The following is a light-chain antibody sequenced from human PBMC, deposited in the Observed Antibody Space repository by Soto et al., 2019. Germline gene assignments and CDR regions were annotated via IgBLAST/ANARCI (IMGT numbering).Light chain of an antibody. CDR2: DVS. CDR3: NSYTTSSSLYV. V-gene: IGLV2-14*01. Sequence: QSALTQPASVSGSPGQSITISCTGTSSDIGGYDHVSWCQQYPGKAPKLMIYDVSNRPSGVSDRFSGSKSANTASLTISGLQAEDEADYYCNSYTTSSSLYVFGTGTKLTVL. CDR1: SSDIGGYDH. J-gene: IGLJ1*01.